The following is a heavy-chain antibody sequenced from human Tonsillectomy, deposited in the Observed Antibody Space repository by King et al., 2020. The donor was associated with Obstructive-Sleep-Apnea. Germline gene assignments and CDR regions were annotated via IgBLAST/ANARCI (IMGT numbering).Heavy chain of an antibody. CDR1: GYSISSGYY. V-gene: IGHV4-38-2*02. J-gene: IGHJ5*02. CDR2: IYHRGST. D-gene: IGHD3-22*01. Sequence: QVQLQESGPGLVKPSETLSLTCTVSGYSISSGYYWGWIRQPPGKGLEWIGSIYHRGSTYYNPSLKSRFTISVDTSKNQFSLKLSSVTAADTAVYYCARDYDSSGYYPNWFDPWGQGTLVTVSS. CDR3: ARDYDSSGYYPNWFDP.